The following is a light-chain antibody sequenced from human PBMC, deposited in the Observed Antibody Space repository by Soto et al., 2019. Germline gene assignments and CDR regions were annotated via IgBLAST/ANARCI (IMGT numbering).Light chain of an antibody. CDR2: AAS. Sequence: DIQMTQSPSSLSASVGDRVTITCRASQSISSYLNWYQQKPGKAPKLLIYAASSLQSGVPSRFSGSGSWADFILTISSLQPEDFATYDCQQSYSTLLTFGGGTKVEIE. CDR3: QQSYSTLLT. V-gene: IGKV1-39*01. CDR1: QSISSY. J-gene: IGKJ4*01.